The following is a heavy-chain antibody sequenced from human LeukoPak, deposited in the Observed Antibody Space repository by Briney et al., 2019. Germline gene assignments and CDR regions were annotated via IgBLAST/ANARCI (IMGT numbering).Heavy chain of an antibody. D-gene: IGHD6-19*01. CDR1: GGSISSYY. J-gene: IGHJ2*01. Sequence: PSETLSLTCTVSGGSISSYYWSWIRQPPGKGLEWIGYIYYSGSTNYNPSLKSRVTISVDTSKNQFSLKLSSVTAADTAVYYCARVWGIAVTAGWYFDLWGRGTLVTVSS. CDR2: IYYSGST. CDR3: ARVWGIAVTAGWYFDL. V-gene: IGHV4-59*12.